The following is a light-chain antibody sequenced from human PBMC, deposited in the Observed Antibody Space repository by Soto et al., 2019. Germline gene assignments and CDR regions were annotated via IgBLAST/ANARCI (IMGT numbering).Light chain of an antibody. V-gene: IGKV3-20*01. Sequence: VLTQSPGTLSLSPGERASLSCRASQNVTSTYLAWYQQRPGQPPRLLIYAAFSRATGVPDRFSASGSGTEFTPTNTRLEPEDFAVYYCQYHESSPEFAFGPGTKVDIK. CDR1: QNVTSTY. CDR2: AAF. CDR3: QYHESSPEFA. J-gene: IGKJ3*01.